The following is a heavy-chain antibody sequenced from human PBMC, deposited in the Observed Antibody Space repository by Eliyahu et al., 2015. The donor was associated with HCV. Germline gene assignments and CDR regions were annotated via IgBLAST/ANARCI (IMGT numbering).Heavy chain of an antibody. CDR1: GGXIPXYY. CDR3: ASGGGGIAVAGTGGWFDP. CDR2: IHYSGXT. J-gene: IGHJ5*02. V-gene: IGHV4-59*01. D-gene: IGHD6-19*01. Sequence: QVQLQESGPGLVKPSETLSLTCXVPGGXIPXYYWXWIRQPPGKXLEWIGYIHYSGXTNYNPSLKSRVTISVDTSKNQFSLNLTSVTAADTALYYCASGGGGIAVAGTGGWFDPWGQGTLVTVSS.